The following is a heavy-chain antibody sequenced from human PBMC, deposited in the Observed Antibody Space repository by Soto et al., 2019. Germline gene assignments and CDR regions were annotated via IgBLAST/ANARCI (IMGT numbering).Heavy chain of an antibody. J-gene: IGHJ6*03. CDR1: GGSISSGGYY. CDR2: IYYSGST. CDR3: ARGPVGPTTSYYYMDV. Sequence: SETLSLTCTVSGGSISSGGYYWSWIRQHPGKGLEWIGYIYYSGSTYYNPSLKSRVTISVDTSKNQFSLKLSSVTAADTAVYYCARGPVGPTTSYYYMDVCGKGTTVTVSS. V-gene: IGHV4-31*03.